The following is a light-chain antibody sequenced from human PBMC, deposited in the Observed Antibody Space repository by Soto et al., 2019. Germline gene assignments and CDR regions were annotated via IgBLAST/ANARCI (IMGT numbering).Light chain of an antibody. CDR3: EELDSNLNR. Sequence: VKQSPSFLSSYVGDRVTITCRASQGINSFLAWYQKKPRKAPKLLIYAASTLQCGVPSRFSVSASEIEFTLPTVWVQPVDCSTYYCEELDSNLNRFAEGTLLDI. J-gene: IGKJ5*01. V-gene: IGKV1-9*01. CDR2: AAS. CDR1: QGINSF.